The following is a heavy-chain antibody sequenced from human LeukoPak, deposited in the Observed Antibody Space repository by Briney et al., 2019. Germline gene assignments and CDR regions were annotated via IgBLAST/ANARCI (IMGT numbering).Heavy chain of an antibody. Sequence: PGGSLRLSCAASGFSFSTYAMSWVRQAPGKGLEWVSTISGSGGSTYYADSVKGRFTISRDNSKNTLYLQMNSLRAEDTAVYYCAKDRSSSVFDYWGQGTLVTVSS. CDR2: ISGSGGST. D-gene: IGHD6-13*01. J-gene: IGHJ4*02. CDR1: GFSFSTYA. V-gene: IGHV3-23*01. CDR3: AKDRSSSVFDY.